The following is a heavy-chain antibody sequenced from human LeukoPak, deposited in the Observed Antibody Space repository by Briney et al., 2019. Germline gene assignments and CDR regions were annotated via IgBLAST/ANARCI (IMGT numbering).Heavy chain of an antibody. CDR2: ISGSGGST. CDR1: GITFSTYA. D-gene: IGHD6-25*01. J-gene: IGHJ4*02. V-gene: IGHV3-23*01. CDR3: AKDMYSGSNYFFDS. Sequence: PGGSLTLACAASGITFSTYAMSWVRHATGKGLEWVSGISGSGGSTTHADSVKDRFTISRDNSKNTLYLQMNSLRAEDTALYYCAKDMYSGSNYFFDSWGQGTLVTVSS.